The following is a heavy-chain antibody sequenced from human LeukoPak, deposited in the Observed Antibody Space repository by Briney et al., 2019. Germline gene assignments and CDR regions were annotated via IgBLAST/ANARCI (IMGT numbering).Heavy chain of an antibody. V-gene: IGHV1-8*03. CDR2: MNPNKGNT. J-gene: IGHJ4*02. CDR1: GYTYTSYD. Sequence: ASVKVSFKRAGYTYTSYDINWLRQATGQGLEWVGWMNPNKGNTDYAQKVHGRDSITSNSSISTAYMELSSLRSEDTAVYFCARVSVSGILEFCGRGNVVMVS. D-gene: IGHD1-26*01. CDR3: ARVSVSGILEF.